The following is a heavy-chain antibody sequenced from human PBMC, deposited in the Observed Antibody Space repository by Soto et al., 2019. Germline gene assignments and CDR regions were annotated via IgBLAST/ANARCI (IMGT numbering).Heavy chain of an antibody. CDR2: ISSSSSYI. V-gene: IGHV3-21*01. J-gene: IGHJ6*02. CDR3: ARVSTAYYDGMDV. CDR1: GFTFSSYS. Sequence: EVQLVESGGGRVKPGGSLRLACAASGFTFSSYSMNWVRQAPGKGLEWVSSISSSSSYIYYADSVKGRFTISRDNAKNSQYLQMNSLRADDTAVYYCARVSTAYYDGMDVWGQGTTVTVSS.